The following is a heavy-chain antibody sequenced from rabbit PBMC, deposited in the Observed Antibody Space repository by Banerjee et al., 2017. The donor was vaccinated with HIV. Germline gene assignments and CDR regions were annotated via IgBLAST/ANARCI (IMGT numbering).Heavy chain of an antibody. V-gene: IGHV1S47*01. CDR1: GIDFSSYG. CDR3: ARGDDGDPSDGYALSL. D-gene: IGHD6-1*01. CDR2: IYPDYGST. J-gene: IGHJ3*01. Sequence: QEQLVESGGGLVTLGGSLKLSCKASGIDFSSYGISWVRQAPGKGLEWIAYIYPDYGSTDYASWVNGRFTISLDNAQNTVFLQMTSLTAADSATYFCARGDDGDPSDGYALSLWGQGTLVTVS.